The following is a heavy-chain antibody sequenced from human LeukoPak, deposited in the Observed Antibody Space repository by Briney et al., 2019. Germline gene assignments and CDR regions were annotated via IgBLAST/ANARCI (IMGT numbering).Heavy chain of an antibody. D-gene: IGHD1-26*01. CDR2: IYYSGNT. CDR1: GGSISSNNHY. J-gene: IGHJ4*02. CDR3: ARRTVIYSGSLIDC. V-gene: IGHV4-39*01. Sequence: SETLSLTCSVSGGSISSNNHYWDWTRQPPGKGLEWIGSIYYSGNTYYNPSLKSRVDISVDTSKHQFSLKLISVTAADTAVYYCARRTVIYSGSLIDCWGQGTLVTVSS.